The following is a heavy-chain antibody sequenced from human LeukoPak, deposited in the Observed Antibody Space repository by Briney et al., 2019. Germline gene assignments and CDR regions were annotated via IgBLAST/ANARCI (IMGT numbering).Heavy chain of an antibody. Sequence: TGGSLRFSCAAAGFTFVSCAMSWLRQAAGKGLECLSSISSAGSSTTYADSVKGRFTISRDNAKNTLYLQINSLRAEATAVYYCTRALGSPLDYWGQGTLVTVSS. CDR2: ISSAGSST. CDR1: GFTFVSCA. CDR3: TRALGSPLDY. D-gene: IGHD1-26*01. V-gene: IGHV3-74*01. J-gene: IGHJ4*02.